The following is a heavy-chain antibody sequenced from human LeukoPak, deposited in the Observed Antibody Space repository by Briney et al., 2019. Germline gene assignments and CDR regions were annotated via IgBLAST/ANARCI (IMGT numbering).Heavy chain of an antibody. J-gene: IGHJ4*02. V-gene: IGHV3-7*01. D-gene: IGHD5-12*01. CDR1: GFTFSSYW. CDR2: IKEDGSEE. CDR3: ARDLVVATTAGYYFDY. Sequence: PGGPLRLSCAASGFTFSSYWMSWVRQAPGKGLECVANIKEDGSEEYYVDSVKGRFSISRDNAKNSLYLQMNSLRAEDTAVYYCARDLVVATTAGYYFDYWGQGTLVTVSS.